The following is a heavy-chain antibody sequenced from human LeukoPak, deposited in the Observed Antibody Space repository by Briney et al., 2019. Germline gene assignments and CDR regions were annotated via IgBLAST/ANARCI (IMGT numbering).Heavy chain of an antibody. Sequence: GGSLRLSCAASGFTFSSYAMSWVRQAPGKGLEWVSAISGSGGSTYYADSVKGRFTISRDNSKNTLYLQMYSLRAEDTAIYYCAKGLNYGYNSEFDYWGQGTLVTVSS. D-gene: IGHD4-23*01. J-gene: IGHJ4*02. CDR2: ISGSGGST. CDR1: GFTFSSYA. V-gene: IGHV3-23*01. CDR3: AKGLNYGYNSEFDY.